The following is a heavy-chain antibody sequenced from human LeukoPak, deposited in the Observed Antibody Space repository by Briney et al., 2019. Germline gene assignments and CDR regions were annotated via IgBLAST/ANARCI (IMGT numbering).Heavy chain of an antibody. V-gene: IGHV1-46*01. CDR2: IKPSGGNT. CDR1: GYSFTSYN. Sequence: ASVKVSCKTSGYSFTSYNLHWVRQAPGQRLEWMGIIKPSGGNTNYAQKFQGRVTMTRDTSTSTVYMDLSRLNSDDTAIYYCAREATIVAAGTAGIYFDSWGQGTLVTVSS. D-gene: IGHD6-13*01. J-gene: IGHJ4*02. CDR3: AREATIVAAGTAGIYFDS.